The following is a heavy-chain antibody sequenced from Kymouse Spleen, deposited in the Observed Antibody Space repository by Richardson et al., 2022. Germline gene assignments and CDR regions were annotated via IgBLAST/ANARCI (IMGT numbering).Heavy chain of an antibody. J-gene: IGHJ3*02. D-gene: IGHD1-1*01. V-gene: IGHV3-15*01. CDR3: TPSTTGTTYNAFDI. CDR2: IKSKTDGGTT. CDR1: GFTFSNAW. Sequence: EVQLVESGGGLVKPGGSLRLSCAASGFTFSNAWMSWVRQAPGKGLEWVGRIKSKTDGGTTDYAAPVKGRFTISRDDSKNTLYLQMNSLKTEDTAVYYCTPSTTGTTYNAFDIWGQGTMVTVSS.